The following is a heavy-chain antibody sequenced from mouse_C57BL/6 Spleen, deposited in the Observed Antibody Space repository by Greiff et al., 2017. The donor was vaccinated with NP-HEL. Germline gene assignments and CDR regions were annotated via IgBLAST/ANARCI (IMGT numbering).Heavy chain of an antibody. CDR2: ISSGGDYI. D-gene: IGHD3-2*02. Sequence: EVKLVESGEGLVKPGGSRKLSCAASGFTFSSYAMSWVRQTPEKRLEWVAYISSGGDYIYYADTVKGRFTISRDNARNTLYLQMSSLKSEDTAMYYCTRVDSSGLFAYWGQGTLVTVSA. CDR1: GFTFSSYA. CDR3: TRVDSSGLFAY. J-gene: IGHJ3*01. V-gene: IGHV5-9-1*02.